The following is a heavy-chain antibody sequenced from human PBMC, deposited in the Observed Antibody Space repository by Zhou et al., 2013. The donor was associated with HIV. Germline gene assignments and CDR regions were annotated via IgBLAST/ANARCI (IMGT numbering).Heavy chain of an antibody. CDR2: IIPILGIA. V-gene: IGHV1-69*04. J-gene: IGHJ4*03. D-gene: IGHD2-8*01. Sequence: QVQLVQSGAEVKKPGSSVKVSCKASGGTFSSYAISWVRQAPGQGLEWMGRIIPILGIANYAQKFQGRVTITADKSTSTAYMELSSLRSEDTAVYYCARSSYGGYLDYWGPGEPWSPSPQ. CDR3: ARSSYGGYLDY. CDR1: GGTFSSYA.